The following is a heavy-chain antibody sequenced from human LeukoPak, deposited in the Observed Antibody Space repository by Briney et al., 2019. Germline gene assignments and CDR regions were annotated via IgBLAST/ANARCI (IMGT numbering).Heavy chain of an antibody. CDR3: ARDRGKRTPALAPIDY. CDR2: MWYDGSNK. Sequence: GGSLRLSCAASGFTFSSYGMHWVRQAPGKGLEWVAVMWYDGSNKYYADSVKGRFTISRDNSKNTLYLQMDSLRAEDTAVYYCARDRGKRTPALAPIDYWGQGTLVTVSS. D-gene: IGHD5-12*01. V-gene: IGHV3-33*08. CDR1: GFTFSSYG. J-gene: IGHJ4*02.